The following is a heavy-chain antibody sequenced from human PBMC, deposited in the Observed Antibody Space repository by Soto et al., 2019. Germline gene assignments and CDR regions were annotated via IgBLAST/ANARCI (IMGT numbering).Heavy chain of an antibody. CDR1: GFTFSSYG. CDR3: ARGPYGSESYYNV. J-gene: IGHJ4*02. V-gene: IGHV3-33*01. D-gene: IGHD3-10*01. Sequence: QVQLVESGGGVVQPGRSLRLSCAASGFTFSSYGMHWVRQAPGKGLEWVAVIWYDGSNKYYADSVKGRFTISRDNSKNTLYLQLTRLRAEDTAVYYCARGPYGSESYYNVWGQGTLVTVSS. CDR2: IWYDGSNK.